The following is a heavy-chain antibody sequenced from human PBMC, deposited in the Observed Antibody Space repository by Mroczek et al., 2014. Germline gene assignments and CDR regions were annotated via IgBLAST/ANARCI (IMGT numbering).Heavy chain of an antibody. J-gene: IGHJ4*02. D-gene: IGHD3-10*01. V-gene: IGHV3-30*18. CDR1: GFTFSSYG. CDR3: AKDLVVRGVPYRGLFDY. CDR2: ISYDGSNK. Sequence: QVQLVQSGGGVVQPGRSLRLSCAASGFTFSSYGMHWVRQAPGKGLEWVAVISYDGSNKYYADSVKGRFTISRDNSKNTLYLQMNSLRAEDTAVYYCAKDLVVRGVPYRGLFDYWGQGTLVTVSS.